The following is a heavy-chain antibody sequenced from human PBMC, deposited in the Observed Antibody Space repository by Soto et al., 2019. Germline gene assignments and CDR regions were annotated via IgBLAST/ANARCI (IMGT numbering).Heavy chain of an antibody. V-gene: IGHV3-11*01. CDR1: GFTFSDYY. Sequence: GGSLRRSCAASGFTFSDYYMSCIRQAPGKGLEWFSYISSSGSTIYYADSVKGRFTISRDNDKNSLYLQMNSLRAEDTAVYYCARAHGRMAVWAQGTTVTLSS. J-gene: IGHJ6*01. CDR2: ISSSGSTI. CDR3: ARAHGRMAV.